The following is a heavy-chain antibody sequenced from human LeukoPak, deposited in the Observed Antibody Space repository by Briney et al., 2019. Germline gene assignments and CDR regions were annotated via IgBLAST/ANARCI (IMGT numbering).Heavy chain of an antibody. CDR2: ISSSSSYI. J-gene: IGHJ4*02. Sequence: GGSLRLSCAASGFTFSSYSMNWVRQAPGKGLEWVSSISSSSSYIRYADSVKGRFTISRDNAKNSLYLQMNSLRAEDTAVYYCAREEEYCSGTSCYSGTNFDYWGQGTLVTVSS. D-gene: IGHD2-15*01. CDR1: GFTFSSYS. V-gene: IGHV3-21*01. CDR3: AREEEYCSGTSCYSGTNFDY.